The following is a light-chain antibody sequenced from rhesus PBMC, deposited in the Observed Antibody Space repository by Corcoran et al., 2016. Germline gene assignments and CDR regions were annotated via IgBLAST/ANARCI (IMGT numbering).Light chain of an antibody. Sequence: EIVMTQSPATLSLSPGETATLSCRASESVGSYLAWYPQKPGQAPKLLVHSAYFRATGIPDRFRGRGSRTEFTLTISSLEPEDVGVYHCQQYNDLPYSFGQGTKVEIK. CDR2: SAY. V-gene: IGKV3-40*03. CDR3: QQYNDLPYS. CDR1: ESVGSY. J-gene: IGKJ2*01.